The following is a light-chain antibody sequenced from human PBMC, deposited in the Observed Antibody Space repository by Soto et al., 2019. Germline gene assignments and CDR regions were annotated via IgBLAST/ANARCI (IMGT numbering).Light chain of an antibody. CDR3: QQGNSFPFT. V-gene: IGKV1-12*01. CDR2: AAS. Sequence: DIQLTQSPSTLSASVGDRVTITCRASQSIATWLAWYQQKPGRAPKLLIYAASSLQSGVSSRFSGSGSGTDFTLTISSLQPEDFATYYCQQGNSFPFTFGPGTKVDI. CDR1: QSIATW. J-gene: IGKJ3*01.